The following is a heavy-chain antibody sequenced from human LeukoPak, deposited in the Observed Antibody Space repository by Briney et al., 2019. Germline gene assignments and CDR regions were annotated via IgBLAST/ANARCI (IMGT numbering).Heavy chain of an antibody. CDR1: GFTFTTCA. Sequence: GGSLRLSCAASGFTFTTCAMHWVRQAPGKGLEWVAYIRYDGNNKKYADPVKGRFTISRDNSNDMLYLQMDSLRPEDTAIYYCTKGDDYGANTRLPKYNWFDPWGQGTLVTVSS. CDR2: IRYDGNNK. D-gene: IGHD4-23*01. CDR3: TKGDDYGANTRLPKYNWFDP. J-gene: IGHJ5*02. V-gene: IGHV3-30*02.